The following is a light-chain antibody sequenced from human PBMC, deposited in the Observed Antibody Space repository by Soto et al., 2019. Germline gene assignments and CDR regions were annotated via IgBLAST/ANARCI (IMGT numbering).Light chain of an antibody. CDR2: EVN. J-gene: IGLJ1*01. CDR3: SSYAGSNNYV. Sequence: QSALTQPPSASGSPGQSVAISCTGTSSDVGGYNYVSWYQLHPGKAPKLMIYEVNMRPSGVPDRFSGSKSGNTASLTVSGLRAEDEDDYYCSSYAGSNNYVFGTGTKVTVI. V-gene: IGLV2-8*01. CDR1: SSDVGGYNY.